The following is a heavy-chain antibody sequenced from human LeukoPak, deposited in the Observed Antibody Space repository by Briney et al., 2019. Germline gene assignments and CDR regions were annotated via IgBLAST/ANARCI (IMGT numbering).Heavy chain of an antibody. CDR3: ARHEDRNWYFDH. V-gene: IGHV4-39*01. CDR1: GGSISSSYYY. Sequence: SETLSLTCTVSGGSISSSYYYWGWIRQPPGKGLEWIGTIYYSGSTYYNPSLKSRVTIYVDTSKNQFSLKLSSVTAPDTAVYYCARHEDRNWYFDHWGQGTLVTVSS. J-gene: IGHJ4*02. D-gene: IGHD1-1*01. CDR2: IYYSGST.